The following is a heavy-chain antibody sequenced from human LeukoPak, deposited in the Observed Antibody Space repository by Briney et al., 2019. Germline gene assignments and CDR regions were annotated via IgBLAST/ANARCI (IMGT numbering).Heavy chain of an antibody. D-gene: IGHD3-22*01. CDR1: GYTFTSYG. Sequence: ASVKVSCKASGYTFTSYGISWVRQARGQGLEWMGWISAYNGNTNYAQKLQGRVTMTTDTSTSTAYMELRSLRSDDTAVYYCARYCDSSGYYAGFDAFDIWGQGTMVTVSS. J-gene: IGHJ3*02. V-gene: IGHV1-18*01. CDR3: ARYCDSSGYYAGFDAFDI. CDR2: ISAYNGNT.